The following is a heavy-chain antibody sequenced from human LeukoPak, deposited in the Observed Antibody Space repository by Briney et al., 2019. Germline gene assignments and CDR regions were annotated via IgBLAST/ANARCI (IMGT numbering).Heavy chain of an antibody. D-gene: IGHD2-2*01. CDR2: INPNDGDT. CDR3: ARANFLYCSSSTCLFDY. J-gene: IGHJ4*02. CDR1: GYPFPDYY. V-gene: IGHV1-2*02. Sequence: KVSCNASGYPFPDYYMHWVRQAPGPGFEWMGWINPNDGDTNYAQKFQGRVTMTRDTSISTAHMEVSRLRSDDTAVYYCARANFLYCSSSTCLFDYWGQGTLVTVSS.